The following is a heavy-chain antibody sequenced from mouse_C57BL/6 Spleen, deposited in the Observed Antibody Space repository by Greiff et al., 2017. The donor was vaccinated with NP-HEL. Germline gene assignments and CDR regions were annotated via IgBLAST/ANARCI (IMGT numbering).Heavy chain of an antibody. V-gene: IGHV1-69*01. CDR1: GYTFTSYW. J-gene: IGHJ1*03. Sequence: QVQLKQPGAELVMPGASVKLSCKASGYTFTSYWMHWVKQRPGQGLEWIGEIDPSDSYTNYNQKFKGKSTLTVDKSSSTAYMQLSSLTSEDSAVYYCARRTVLDWYFDVWGTGTTVTVSS. CDR3: ARRTVLDWYFDV. CDR2: IDPSDSYT. D-gene: IGHD1-1*01.